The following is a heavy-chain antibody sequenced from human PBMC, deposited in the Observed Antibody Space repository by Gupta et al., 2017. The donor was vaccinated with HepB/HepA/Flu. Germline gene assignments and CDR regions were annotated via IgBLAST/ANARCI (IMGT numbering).Heavy chain of an antibody. CDR2: FNTLAET. D-gene: IGHD4-17*01. V-gene: IGHV3-53*01. CDR3: TASAAEGDYEPGF. Sequence: EVQLVESVGALIPPGGSLRLSCAASEFAVSSKSMPWVGQAPGKGLEWVSVFNTLAETYYADSVKGRFTISRDDSKNTVDLQMNSLRTDDAAVYVCTASAAEGDYEPGFWGRGTLGTVSS. J-gene: IGHJ4*02. CDR1: EFAVSSKS.